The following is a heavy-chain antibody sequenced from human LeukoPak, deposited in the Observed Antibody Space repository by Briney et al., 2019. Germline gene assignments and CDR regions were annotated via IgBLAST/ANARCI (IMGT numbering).Heavy chain of an antibody. J-gene: IGHJ4*02. Sequence: PGRSLRLSCAASGFTFSTYAMHWVRQAPGKGLEWVAVISYDGSNKYYADSVKGRFTISRDNSKNTLYLQMNSLRAEDTAVYYCASSSWYSYSFDYWGQGTLVTVSS. D-gene: IGHD6-13*01. CDR3: ASSSWYSYSFDY. CDR1: GFTFSTYA. V-gene: IGHV3-30*04. CDR2: ISYDGSNK.